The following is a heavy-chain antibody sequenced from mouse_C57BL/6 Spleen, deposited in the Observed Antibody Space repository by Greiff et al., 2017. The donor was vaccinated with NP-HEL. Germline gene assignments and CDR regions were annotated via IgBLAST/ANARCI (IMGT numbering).Heavy chain of an antibody. CDR1: GFSLSTSGMG. Sequence: QVTLKESGPGILQSSQTLSLTCSFSGFSLSTSGMGVSWIRQPSGKGLEWLGHIYWDDDKRYNPSLKSRLTISKDTSRNQVFLKITSVDTAVTATYYCARRVYYCSIFDYWGQGTTLTVSS. V-gene: IGHV8-12*01. D-gene: IGHD1-1*01. J-gene: IGHJ2*01. CDR2: IYWDDDK. CDR3: ARRVYYCSIFDY.